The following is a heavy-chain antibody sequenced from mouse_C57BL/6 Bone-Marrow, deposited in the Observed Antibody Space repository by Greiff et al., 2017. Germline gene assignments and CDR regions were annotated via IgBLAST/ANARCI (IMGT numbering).Heavy chain of an antibody. CDR1: GYTFTDYE. J-gene: IGHJ3*01. CDR2: IDPETGGT. CDR3: TSYYGSTFAD. D-gene: IGHD1-1*01. Sequence: QVQLQQSGAELVRPGASVTLSCKASGYTFTDYEMHWVKQTPVHGLEWIGAIDPETGGTAYNQKFKGKAILTADKSSSTAYMELRSLTSEDSAVYYCTSYYGSTFADWGQGTLVTVSA. V-gene: IGHV1-15*01.